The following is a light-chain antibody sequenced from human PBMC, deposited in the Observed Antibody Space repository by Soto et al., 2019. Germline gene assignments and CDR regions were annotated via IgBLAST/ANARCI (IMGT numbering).Light chain of an antibody. V-gene: IGKV3-20*01. CDR3: QQYGSSGT. CDR1: QSVSNNY. J-gene: IGKJ1*01. Sequence: IVCTQAPATLSLSPGERSTLSGMASQSVSNNYLAWYQQKPGQGPRLLIYGASNRATGIPDRFSGSGSGTDFTLTISRLEPEDFAVYYCQQYGSSGTVGQGTKVEIK. CDR2: GAS.